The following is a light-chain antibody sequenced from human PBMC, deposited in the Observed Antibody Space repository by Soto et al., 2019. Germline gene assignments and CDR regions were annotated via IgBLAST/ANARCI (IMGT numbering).Light chain of an antibody. CDR1: QGIGDT. CDR2: DTS. J-gene: IGKJ4*01. Sequence: EVVRTQSPATLSVSPGESANISSRASQGIGDTLAWYQNKPGQNPRLLIYDTSTRATGVPARFSGSRSGTEFNLTINRLQSEDFAVYDCQRYNNWTLTFGGGTKVDIK. V-gene: IGKV3-15*01. CDR3: QRYNNWTLT.